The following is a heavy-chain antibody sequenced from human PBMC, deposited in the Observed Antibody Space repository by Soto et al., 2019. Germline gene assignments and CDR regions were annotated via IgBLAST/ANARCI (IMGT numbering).Heavy chain of an antibody. CDR1: GGSILNGGHY. CDR3: ARDNYGGMLDF. J-gene: IGHJ4*02. D-gene: IGHD4-17*01. CDR2: IFFSGNT. V-gene: IGHV4-31*03. Sequence: SETLSLTCTVSGGSILNGGHYWTWIRQHPGKGLEWIGRIFFSGNTHYNPALKSRLTFSLDTAKNQFSLKLTSVTAADTAIYYCARDNYGGMLDFRGPGTLVTVSS.